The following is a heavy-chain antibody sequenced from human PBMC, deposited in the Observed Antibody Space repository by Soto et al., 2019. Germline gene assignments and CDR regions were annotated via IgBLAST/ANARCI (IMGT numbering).Heavy chain of an antibody. J-gene: IGHJ6*02. CDR3: ARASGRDYYYGMGV. CDR2: INPSTGGA. CDR1: GYTFIGYY. Sequence: QVQVVQSGAEVKKPGASVNISCKASGYTFIGYYMNWVRQAPGQGLEWMGWINPSTGGAHSAQKFQGWVTMTSDRSSSTAYVELRGLKSDDSAVYYCARASGRDYYYGMGVWGQGTTVIVSS. V-gene: IGHV1-2*04.